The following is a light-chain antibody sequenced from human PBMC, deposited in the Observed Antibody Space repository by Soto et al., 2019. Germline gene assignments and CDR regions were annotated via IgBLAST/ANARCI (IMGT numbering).Light chain of an antibody. J-gene: IGKJ4*02. CDR1: ESVSSHY. CDR3: QHYGSSGT. V-gene: IGKV3-20*01. Sequence: EIVLTQSPGTLSLSPGERATLSCRASESVSSHYIGWYQQRPGRAPRLLIYGTASRAPDVPDRFSGDGAGADFTLTIPRLEPEDFALYYCQHYGSSGTFGGGTKVDVK. CDR2: GTA.